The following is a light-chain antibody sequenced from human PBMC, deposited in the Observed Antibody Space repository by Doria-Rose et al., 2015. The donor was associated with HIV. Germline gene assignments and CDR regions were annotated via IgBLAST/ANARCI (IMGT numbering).Light chain of an antibody. CDR2: AAS. Sequence: DIRLTQSPSSLSASIGDRVTITCRASQTVSTYLNWFQQEPGKAPKLLIYAASRLQSGVPPRFSGSGSGTDFTLTISGLQPGDFATYYCQQTYSSPPWTFGQGTKVEMK. CDR1: QTVSTY. CDR3: QQTYSSPPWT. J-gene: IGKJ1*01. V-gene: IGKV1-39*01.